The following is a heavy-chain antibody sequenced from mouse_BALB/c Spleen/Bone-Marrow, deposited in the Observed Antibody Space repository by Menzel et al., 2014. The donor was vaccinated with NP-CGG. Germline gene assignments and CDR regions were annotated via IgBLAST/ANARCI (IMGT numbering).Heavy chain of an antibody. CDR1: GYSFTSYW. D-gene: IGHD1-1*01. CDR3: TRSITTAVEFDY. V-gene: IGHV1-5*01. CDR2: IYPGSSGT. Sequence: VQLQQSGTVLARPGASVKMSCKASGYSFTSYWMYWIKQRPGQGLEWIGAIYPGSSGTSYNQNFKGKAKLTAVTSASTAYMELSSLTNEDSAVYYCTRSITTAVEFDYWGQGTSLTVSS. J-gene: IGHJ2*03.